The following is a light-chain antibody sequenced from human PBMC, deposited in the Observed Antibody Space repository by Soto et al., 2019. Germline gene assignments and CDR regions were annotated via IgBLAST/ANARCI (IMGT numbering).Light chain of an antibody. Sequence: EIVLTQSPGTLSLSPGERATLSCRASQSVSSNYLAWYQQKPGQAPSLLIYDASSRATGILDRFSGSGSGTDFTLTISRLAPEDFAMYYCQQYGSSAPITFGQGTRLEIQ. CDR1: QSVSSNY. CDR3: QQYGSSAPIT. CDR2: DAS. J-gene: IGKJ5*01. V-gene: IGKV3-20*01.